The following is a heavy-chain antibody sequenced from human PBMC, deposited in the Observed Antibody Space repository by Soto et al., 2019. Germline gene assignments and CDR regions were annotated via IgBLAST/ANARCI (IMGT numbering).Heavy chain of an antibody. CDR1: GFIFTTNS. V-gene: IGHV3-21*01. CDR3: ARHPPHGGTSSWDADS. D-gene: IGHD2-15*01. Sequence: GGSLRLSCEASGFIFTTNSMNWVRQVPGKGLQWLSSISSSGTFKSYGDSVKGRFTISRDNAKNSLFLQMNNLSGEDTGLYYCARHPPHGGTSSWDADSWGPGTLVNVSS. J-gene: IGHJ4*02. CDR2: ISSSGTFK.